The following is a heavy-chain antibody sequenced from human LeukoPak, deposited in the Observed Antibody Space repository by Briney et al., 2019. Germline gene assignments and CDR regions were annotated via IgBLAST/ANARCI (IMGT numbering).Heavy chain of an antibody. D-gene: IGHD2-21*02. CDR3: AGKERLRFDP. Sequence: SETLSLTCTVSGGSISSSSYYWGWIRQPPGKGLEWIGSIYYSGSTYCNPSLKSRVTISVDTSKNQFSLKLSSVTAADTAVYYCAGKERLRFDPWGQGTLVTVSS. CDR1: GGSISSSSYY. CDR2: IYYSGST. J-gene: IGHJ5*02. V-gene: IGHV4-39*07.